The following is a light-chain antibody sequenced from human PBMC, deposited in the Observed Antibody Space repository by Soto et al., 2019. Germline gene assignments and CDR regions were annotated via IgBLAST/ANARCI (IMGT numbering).Light chain of an antibody. V-gene: IGKV3-15*01. CDR2: GAS. CDR1: ESVRSY. CDR3: QQYSDWPT. J-gene: IGKJ2*01. Sequence: EIVMTQSPATLSVSPGERATLSCRASESVRSYLAWYQQKPGQAPRLLIYGASTRATGIQARFSGSGSGTEFSLTISSLQSEDFAVYFCQQYSDWPTFGQGTKVQIK.